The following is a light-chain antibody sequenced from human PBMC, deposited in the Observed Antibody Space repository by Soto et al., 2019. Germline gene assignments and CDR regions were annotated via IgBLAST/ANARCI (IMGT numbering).Light chain of an antibody. CDR3: HQYNNWPLYT. CDR1: QSVSSN. CDR2: GAS. V-gene: IGKV3-15*01. Sequence: EIVMTQSPATLSVSPGERATLSCRASQSVSSNSAWYQQKPGQAPRLLIYGASTRATGIPARFISRGSGTEVTLTISSLQAEDFAVYYCHQYNNWPLYTFGQGTKLEIK. J-gene: IGKJ2*01.